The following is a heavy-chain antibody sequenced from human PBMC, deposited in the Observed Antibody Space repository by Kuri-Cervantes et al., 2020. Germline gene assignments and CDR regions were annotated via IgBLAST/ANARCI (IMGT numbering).Heavy chain of an antibody. D-gene: IGHD6-13*01. Sequence: SQTPSLTCAVNGGSFSGYYWSWIRQPPGKGLEWIGEINHSGTITYNPSLKSRVTISIDTTKNHFSLRLTSVAAADTAVYYCGRGFSSTWSNWGQGTQVTVSS. V-gene: IGHV4-34*01. CDR3: GRGFSSTWSN. CDR2: INHSGTI. J-gene: IGHJ4*02. CDR1: GGSFSGYY.